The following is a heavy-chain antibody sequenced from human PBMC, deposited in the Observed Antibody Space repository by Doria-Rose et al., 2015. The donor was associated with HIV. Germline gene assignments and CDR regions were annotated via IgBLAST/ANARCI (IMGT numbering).Heavy chain of an antibody. Sequence: QITLKESGPVLVKPTETLTLTCTVSGVSLGSPGIGVSWIRQPPGKALEWLANIFSDDERSYKTSLKSRRTISRGTSKGQVVLTMTDMDPVDTATYYCARIKSSRWYHKYYFDFWGQGTLVIVSA. CDR2: IFSDDER. CDR1: GVSLGSPGIG. CDR3: ARIKSSRWYHKYYFDF. D-gene: IGHD6-13*01. V-gene: IGHV2-26*01. J-gene: IGHJ4*02.